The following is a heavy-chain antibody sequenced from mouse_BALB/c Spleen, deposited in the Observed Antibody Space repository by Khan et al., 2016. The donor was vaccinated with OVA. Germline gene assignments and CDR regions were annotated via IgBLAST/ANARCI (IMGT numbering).Heavy chain of an antibody. J-gene: IGHJ3*01. D-gene: IGHD1-1*01. CDR2: INPYNGFT. Sequence: VQLKQSRPELVKPGASMKISCKASGYSFTDYTMNWVKQSHGKNLEWIGLINPYNGFTTYNQKFKGKATLTVHKSSSTAYMELLSLTSEVSAVYYCARGNYYGSNSCFAYWGQGTLVTVSA. CDR3: ARGNYYGSNSCFAY. CDR1: GYSFTDYT. V-gene: IGHV1-18*01.